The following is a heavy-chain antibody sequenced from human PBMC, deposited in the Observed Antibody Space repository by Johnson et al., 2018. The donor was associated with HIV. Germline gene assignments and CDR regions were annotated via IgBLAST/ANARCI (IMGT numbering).Heavy chain of an antibody. V-gene: IGHV3-7*01. CDR3: ARDGRKLTYYYDSSGYDDAFDI. CDR2: IKQDGSEK. Sequence: VHLVESGGGVVQPGGSLRLSCAASGFTFSSYWMSWVRQAPGKGLEWVANIKQDGSEKYYVDSVKGRFTISRDNAKNSLYLQMNSLRAEDTAVYYCARDGRKLTYYYDSSGYDDAFDIWGQGTMVTVSS. J-gene: IGHJ3*02. D-gene: IGHD3-22*01. CDR1: GFTFSSYW.